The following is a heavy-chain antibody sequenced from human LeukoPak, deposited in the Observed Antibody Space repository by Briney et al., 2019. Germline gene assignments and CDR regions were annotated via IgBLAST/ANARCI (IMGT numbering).Heavy chain of an antibody. CDR1: GGTFSSYA. CDR2: IIPILGIA. D-gene: IGHD3-22*01. V-gene: IGHV1-69*04. Sequence: SVKVSCKASGGTFSSYAISWVRQAPGQGLELMGRIIPILGIANYAQKFQGRVTITADKSTSTAYMELSSLRSEDTAVYYCARDGGSGYATSDNWFDPWGQGTLVTVSS. J-gene: IGHJ5*02. CDR3: ARDGGSGYATSDNWFDP.